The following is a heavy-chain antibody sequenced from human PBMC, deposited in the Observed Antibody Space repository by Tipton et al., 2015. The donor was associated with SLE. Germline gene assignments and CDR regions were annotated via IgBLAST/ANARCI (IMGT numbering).Heavy chain of an antibody. D-gene: IGHD1-26*01. CDR3: ASQYSGSFVAFDI. J-gene: IGHJ3*02. V-gene: IGHV4-59*11. CDR2: IYYSGST. CDR1: GGSISSHY. Sequence: TLSLTCTVSGGSISSHYWSWIRQPPGKGLEWIGYIYYSGSTYYNPSLKSRVTISVDTSKNQFSLKLSSVTAADTAVYYCASQYSGSFVAFDIWGQGTMVTVSS.